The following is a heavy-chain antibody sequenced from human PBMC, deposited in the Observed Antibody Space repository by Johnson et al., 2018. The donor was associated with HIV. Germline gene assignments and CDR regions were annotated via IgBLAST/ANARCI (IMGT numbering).Heavy chain of an antibody. J-gene: IGHJ3*02. CDR3: TTGQLGGASDI. V-gene: IGHV3-64*01. CDR2: ISSNGGST. Sequence: MHLVESGGGVVRPGGSLRLSCAASGFTFSSYAMHWVRQAPGKGLEYVSAISSNGGSTYYANSVKGRFTISRDNSKNTLYLQMNSLKIEDTAVYYCTTGQLGGASDIWGQGTMVTVSS. D-gene: IGHD6-13*01. CDR1: GFTFSSYA.